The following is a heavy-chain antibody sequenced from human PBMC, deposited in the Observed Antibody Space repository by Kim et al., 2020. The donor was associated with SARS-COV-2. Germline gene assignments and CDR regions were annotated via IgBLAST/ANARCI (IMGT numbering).Heavy chain of an antibody. CDR2: ISAYNGNT. CDR1: GYTFTSYG. D-gene: IGHD2-2*01. V-gene: IGHV1-18*01. CDR3: ARVSIVVVPAANTYYYYGMDV. J-gene: IGHJ6*02. Sequence: ASVKVSCKASGYTFTSYGISWVRQAPGQGLEWMGWISAYNGNTNYAQKLQGRVTMTTDTSTSTAYMELRSLRSDDTAVYYCARVSIVVVPAANTYYYYGMDVWGQGTTVTVSS.